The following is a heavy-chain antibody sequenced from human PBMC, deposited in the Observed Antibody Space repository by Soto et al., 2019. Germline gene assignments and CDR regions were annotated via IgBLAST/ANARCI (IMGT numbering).Heavy chain of an antibody. D-gene: IGHD6-13*01. V-gene: IGHV1-3*01. CDR2: INAGNGNT. CDR1: GYIFTEYV. J-gene: IGHJ4*02. CDR3: ASEAIAAAGPLDY. Sequence: GASVKVSCKASGYIFTEYVVHWVRQAPGQRLEWMGWINAGNGNTKYSQKFQGRVTITRDISASIAYMELISLRSEDTAVYYCASEAIAAAGPLDYWGQGTLVTVSS.